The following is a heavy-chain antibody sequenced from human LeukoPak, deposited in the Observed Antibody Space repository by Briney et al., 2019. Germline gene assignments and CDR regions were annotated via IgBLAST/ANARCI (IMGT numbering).Heavy chain of an antibody. CDR1: GFSFSSYA. D-gene: IGHD3-22*01. J-gene: IGHJ3*01. CDR2: IWYDGTKK. CDR3: AREDSSGYYHDALDL. Sequence: GGSLRLSCATSGFSFSSYAMTWVRQAPGKGLEWVAVIWYDGTKKNYGDSVKGRFTISRDNSKNMVSLQMNSLRAEDTAVYYCAREDSSGYYHDALDLWGQGTMVTVSS. V-gene: IGHV3-33*08.